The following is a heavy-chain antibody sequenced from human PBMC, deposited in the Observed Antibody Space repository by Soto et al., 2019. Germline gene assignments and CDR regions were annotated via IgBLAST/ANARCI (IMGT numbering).Heavy chain of an antibody. CDR3: VKDFRVGYDWTHD. D-gene: IGHD5-12*01. Sequence: DVQLLESGGDLVQPGGSLRLSCAASGFSFSNYAMSWVRQAPGKGLEWVSLIRGSGGPTNYADSVKGRFTVSRDNSKNILLLQMNSLRAEDTAVYYCVKDFRVGYDWTHDWGQGTLFTVSS. J-gene: IGHJ4*02. V-gene: IGHV3-23*01. CDR2: IRGSGGPT. CDR1: GFSFSNYA.